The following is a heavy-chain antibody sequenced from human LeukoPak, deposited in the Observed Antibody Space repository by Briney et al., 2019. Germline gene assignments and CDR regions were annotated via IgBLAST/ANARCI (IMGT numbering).Heavy chain of an antibody. CDR2: INHSGST. J-gene: IGHJ4*02. CDR1: GGSFSGYY. D-gene: IGHD2-2*01. CDR3: ARDLGSSTSRGC. V-gene: IGHV4-34*01. Sequence: TSETLSLTCAVYGGSFSGYYWSWIRQPPGKGLEWIGEINHSGSTNYNPSLKSRVTISVDTSKNQFSLKLSSVTAADTAVYYCARDLGSSTSRGCWGQGTLVTVSS.